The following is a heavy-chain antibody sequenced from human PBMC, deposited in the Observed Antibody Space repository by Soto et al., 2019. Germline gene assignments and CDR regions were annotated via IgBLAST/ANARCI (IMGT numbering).Heavy chain of an antibody. D-gene: IGHD3-10*01. CDR1: GGPMFSSSYY. CDR3: ARHEGPTPAGVIKY. CDR2: IYYSGNT. J-gene: IGHJ4*02. Sequence: SETLSLTCTVSGGPMFSSSYYWGWIRQPPGKGLEWIGSIYYSGNTYYNPSLESRVTIFVDTSKNQFSLNLTSVAAADTALYYCARHEGPTPAGVIKYWGQGTQVTVSS. V-gene: IGHV4-39*01.